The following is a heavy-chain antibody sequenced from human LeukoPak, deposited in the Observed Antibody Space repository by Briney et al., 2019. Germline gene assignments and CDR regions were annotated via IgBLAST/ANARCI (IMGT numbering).Heavy chain of an antibody. Sequence: SVKVSCKASGGTFSSYAISWVRQAPGQGLEWMGGIIPIFGTANYAQKFQGRVTITTDESTSTAYMELSSLRSEDTAVYYCAVRFVVVPAATRAEYFQHWGQGTLVTVSS. CDR1: GGTFSSYA. J-gene: IGHJ1*01. V-gene: IGHV1-69*05. D-gene: IGHD2-2*01. CDR2: IIPIFGTA. CDR3: AVRFVVVPAATRAEYFQH.